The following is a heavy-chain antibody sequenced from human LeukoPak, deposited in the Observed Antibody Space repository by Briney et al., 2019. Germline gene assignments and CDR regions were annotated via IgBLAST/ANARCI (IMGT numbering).Heavy chain of an antibody. Sequence: ASVKVSCKASGYTFTSYGISWVRQAPGQGLEWMGWINPNSGGTNYAQKFQGRVTMTRDTSISTAYMELSRLRSDDTAVYYCARSRIVGATTNMWYWGQGTLVTVSS. D-gene: IGHD1-26*01. CDR2: INPNSGGT. CDR3: ARSRIVGATTNMWY. J-gene: IGHJ4*02. CDR1: GYTFTSYG. V-gene: IGHV1-2*02.